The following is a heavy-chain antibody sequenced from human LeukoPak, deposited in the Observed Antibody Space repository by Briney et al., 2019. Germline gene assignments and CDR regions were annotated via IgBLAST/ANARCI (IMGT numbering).Heavy chain of an antibody. D-gene: IGHD7-27*01. J-gene: IGHJ4*02. CDR2: MYHSGST. CDR3: ARDQNWAIDY. CDR1: GGSISSYY. V-gene: IGHV4-38-2*02. Sequence: SETLSLTCTVSGGSISSYYWSWIRQPPGKGLEWIGSMYHSGSTYYNPSLKSRVTISVDTSKNQFSMKLSSVTAADTAVYYCARDQNWAIDYWGQGTLVTVSS.